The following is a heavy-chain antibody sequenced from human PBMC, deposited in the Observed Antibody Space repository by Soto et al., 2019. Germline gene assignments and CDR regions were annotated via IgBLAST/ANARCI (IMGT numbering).Heavy chain of an antibody. CDR3: ARGDGDRYAGNGYLGRH. CDR2: IKSDGSGT. D-gene: IGHD5-18*01. CDR1: GFTFSSYW. V-gene: IGHV3-74*01. J-gene: IGHJ4*02. Sequence: EVQLVESGGGLVQPGESLTLSCAASGFTFSSYWMHWVRQAPGKGLVWVSRIKSDGSGTYYADSVKGRLTISRDNAKKAPYMQMHTLSVEDTAVYFCARGDGDRYAGNGYLGRHWGQGTLVTVSS.